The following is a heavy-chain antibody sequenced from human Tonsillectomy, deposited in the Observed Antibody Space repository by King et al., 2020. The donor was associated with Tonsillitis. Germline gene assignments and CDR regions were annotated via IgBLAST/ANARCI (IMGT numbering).Heavy chain of an antibody. CDR1: GFTFSSYA. CDR2: ISGSGGSA. D-gene: IGHD2-15*01. V-gene: IGHV3-23*04. J-gene: IGHJ6*02. CDR3: AKDAVTGGWSDYYGMDV. Sequence: EVQLVESGGGLVQPGGSLRLSCAASGFTFSSYAMSWVRQAPGKGLEWVSAISGSGGSAYYADSVKGRFTISRDNSKNTLYLQMNSLRAEDTAVYYCAKDAVTGGWSDYYGMDVWGQGTTVTVSS.